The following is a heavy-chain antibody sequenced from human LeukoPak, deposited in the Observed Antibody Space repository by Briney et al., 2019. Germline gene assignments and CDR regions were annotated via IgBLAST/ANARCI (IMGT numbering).Heavy chain of an antibody. Sequence: SETQSLACTVSGGSISSYYWSWIRQPAGKGLEWIGRIYTSGSTNYNPSLKSRVTISVDKSKNQFSLKLSSVTAADTAVYYCARARGDPDYLKYWGQGTLVTVSS. CDR3: ARARGDPDYLKY. J-gene: IGHJ4*02. V-gene: IGHV4-4*07. CDR2: IYTSGST. CDR1: GGSISSYY. D-gene: IGHD3-16*01.